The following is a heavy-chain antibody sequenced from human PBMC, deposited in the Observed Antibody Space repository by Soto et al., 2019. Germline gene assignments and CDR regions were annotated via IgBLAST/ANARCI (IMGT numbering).Heavy chain of an antibody. CDR1: GYTFTSYG. D-gene: IGHD1-7*01. V-gene: IGHV1-18*04. CDR2: ISAYNGNT. CDR3: AGGSITGTTDDCIDP. J-gene: IGHJ5*02. Sequence: ASVKVSCKASGYTFTSYGISWVRQAPGQGLEWMGWISAYNGNTNYAQKLQGRVTMTTDTSTSTAYMELRSLRSDDTAVYYCAGGSITGTTDDCIDPWGQGTLVTVSS.